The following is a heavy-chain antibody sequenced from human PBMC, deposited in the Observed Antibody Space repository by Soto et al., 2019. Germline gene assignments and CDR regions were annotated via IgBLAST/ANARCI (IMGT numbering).Heavy chain of an antibody. J-gene: IGHJ6*02. Sequence: SVKVSCKASGGTFSSYAISWVRQAPGQGLEWMGGIIPIFGTANYAQKFQGRVTITADESTSTAYMELSSLRSEDTAVYYCAPSTIAAAGYYYYYGMDVWGQGTTVTVSS. CDR3: APSTIAAAGYYYYYGMDV. D-gene: IGHD6-13*01. CDR2: IIPIFGTA. CDR1: GGTFSSYA. V-gene: IGHV1-69*13.